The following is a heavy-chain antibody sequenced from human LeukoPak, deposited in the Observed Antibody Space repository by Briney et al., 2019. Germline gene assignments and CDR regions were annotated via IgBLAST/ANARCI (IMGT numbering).Heavy chain of an antibody. D-gene: IGHD3-3*01. CDR3: AKDGITIFGVAYGLDY. V-gene: IGHV3-23*01. CDR1: GFTFSSYA. CDR2: ISGSGGST. J-gene: IGHJ4*02. Sequence: PGGSLRLSCAASGFTFSSYAMSWVRQAPGKGLEWVSAISGSGGSTYYAASVKGRFTISRDNSKNTLYLQMNSLRAEDTAVYYCAKDGITIFGVAYGLDYWGQGTLVTVSS.